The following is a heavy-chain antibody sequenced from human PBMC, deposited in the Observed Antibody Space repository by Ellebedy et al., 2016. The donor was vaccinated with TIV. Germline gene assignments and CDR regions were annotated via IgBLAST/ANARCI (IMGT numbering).Heavy chain of an antibody. CDR1: GFIFKNDW. CDR2: IRSNVDGGTT. J-gene: IGHJ1*01. V-gene: IGHV3-15*01. D-gene: IGHD2-15*01. Sequence: GGSLRLSCAASGFIFKNDWLGWVRQAPGKGLEWVGRIRSNVDGGTTDSAAPVKGRFTISRDDSKNTMFLQMDSLKAEDTAVYYCIRYGNAEYFQQWGQGTLVTVSS. CDR3: IRYGNAEYFQQ.